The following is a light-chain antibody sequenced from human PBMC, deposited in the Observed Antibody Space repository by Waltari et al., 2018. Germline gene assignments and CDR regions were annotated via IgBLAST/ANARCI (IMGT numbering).Light chain of an antibody. CDR3: QQRINWPLT. V-gene: IGKV3-11*01. Sequence: EIVLTQSPGTLSLSPGDRATLSCRASQRLRNFLAWYQHKPGQAPRLLISAASNRAPGTPARFSGSGSGTDFTLTISSLEPEDFAVYYCQQRINWPLTFGGGTKVTIK. CDR2: AAS. J-gene: IGKJ4*01. CDR1: QRLRNF.